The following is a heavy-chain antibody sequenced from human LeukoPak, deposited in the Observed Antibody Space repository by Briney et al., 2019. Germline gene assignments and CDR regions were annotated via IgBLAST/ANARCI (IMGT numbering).Heavy chain of an antibody. CDR3: ASSTVTTRIDDY. Sequence: ASVKVSCKASGYTFTGYYMHWVRQAPGQGLEWMGWTNPNSGGTNYAQKFQGRVTMTRDTSISTAYMELSRLRSDDTAVYYCASSTVTTRIDDYWGQGTLVTVSS. CDR2: TNPNSGGT. D-gene: IGHD4-17*01. CDR1: GYTFTGYY. V-gene: IGHV1-2*02. J-gene: IGHJ4*02.